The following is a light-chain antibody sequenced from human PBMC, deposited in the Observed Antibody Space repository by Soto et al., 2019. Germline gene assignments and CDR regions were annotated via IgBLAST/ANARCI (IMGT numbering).Light chain of an antibody. V-gene: IGKV1-17*03. CDR3: LQHNASPFT. J-gene: IGKJ2*01. CDR2: GAS. CDR1: QGISNY. Sequence: DIQMTQSPSAMSASVGDRVTITCRASQGISNYLAWLQQKPGQGPKRLIYGASNLQSGVPPRFSGSGSETEFTLTISNLQPEDIATYYCLQHNASPFTFGQGTKLEIK.